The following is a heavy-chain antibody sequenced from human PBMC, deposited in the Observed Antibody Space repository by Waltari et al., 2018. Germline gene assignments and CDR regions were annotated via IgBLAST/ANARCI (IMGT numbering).Heavy chain of an antibody. J-gene: IGHJ6*03. CDR2: ISSSATTI. V-gene: IGHV3-11*04. D-gene: IGHD6-13*01. CDR1: GFSFSDYY. Sequence: QVQLVESGGGLVKPGGSLRLSCAASGFSFSDYYMSWIRQAPGKVLEWISYISSSATTIIYADSVKGRFTISRDNAKNSVYLQMNSLRAEDTAVYYCAKWGVYSSYYYYMDVWGKGTTVTISS. CDR3: AKWGVYSSYYYYMDV.